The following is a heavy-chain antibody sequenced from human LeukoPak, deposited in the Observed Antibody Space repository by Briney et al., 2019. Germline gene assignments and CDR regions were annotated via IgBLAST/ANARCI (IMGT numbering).Heavy chain of an antibody. J-gene: IGHJ6*02. CDR1: GFTVSDNY. D-gene: IGHD3-10*01. CDR2: IYSGGST. CDR3: AREGIGSGSYVYYYYGMDV. Sequence: GGSLRLSCAASGFTVSDNYMSWVRQAPGEGLEWFSVIYSGGSTYYADSVKGRFIILRDNSKNTMYLQMNSLRAEDTAVYYCAREGIGSGSYVYYYYGMDVWGQGTTVTVSS. V-gene: IGHV3-53*01.